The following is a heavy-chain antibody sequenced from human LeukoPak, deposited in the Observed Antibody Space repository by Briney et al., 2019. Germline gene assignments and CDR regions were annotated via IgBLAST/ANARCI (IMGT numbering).Heavy chain of an antibody. CDR3: CAVVAAVPR. V-gene: IGHV3-74*01. CDR2: INGDGSTT. D-gene: IGHD2-15*01. Sequence: PGGSLRLSCAASGFTFSTNWMHWVRQAPGKGPVWVSRINGDGSTTTYADSVKGRFTISRDNAKNALYLQMNSLRAEDTAVYYCCAVVAAVPRWGQGALVTVSS. CDR1: GFTFSTNW. J-gene: IGHJ4*02.